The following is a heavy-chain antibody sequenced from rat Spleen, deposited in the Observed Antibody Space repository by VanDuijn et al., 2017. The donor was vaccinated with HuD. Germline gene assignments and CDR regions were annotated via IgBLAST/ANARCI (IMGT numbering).Heavy chain of an antibody. CDR2: IWTGGTT. D-gene: IGHD1-1*01. CDR1: GFSLSSYN. J-gene: IGHJ2*01. V-gene: IGHV2-30*01. CDR3: TRGPPRDAVEHYYGYYFDY. Sequence: QVQLKESGPGLVQPSQTLSLTCTVSGFSLSSYNVHWVRQSIGKGLEWMGIIWTGGTTNYNSALKSRLSISRDTSKSQVFLKMNSLQTEDTAIYFCTRGPPRDAVEHYYGYYFDYWGQGVMVTVSS.